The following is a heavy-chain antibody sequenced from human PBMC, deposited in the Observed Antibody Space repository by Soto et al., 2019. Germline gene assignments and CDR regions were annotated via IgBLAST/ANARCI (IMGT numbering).Heavy chain of an antibody. J-gene: IGHJ4*02. Sequence: SETLSLTCTVSGGSISSSSYYWGWIRQPPGKGLEWIGSIYYSGSTYYNPSLKSRVTISVDTSKNQFSLKLSSVTAADTAVYYCARRPTSITGTDFFDYWGQGTLVTVSS. CDR1: GGSISSSSYY. CDR3: ARRPTSITGTDFFDY. D-gene: IGHD1-20*01. CDR2: IYYSGST. V-gene: IGHV4-39*01.